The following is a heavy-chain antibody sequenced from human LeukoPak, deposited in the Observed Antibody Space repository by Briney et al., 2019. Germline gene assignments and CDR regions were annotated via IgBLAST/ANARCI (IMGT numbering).Heavy chain of an antibody. CDR2: IYYSGYT. CDR1: GASINSGGFF. D-gene: IGHD4-17*01. CDR3: ARVLGVTTGHTFDI. V-gene: IGHV4-31*03. J-gene: IGHJ3*02. Sequence: PSQTLSLTCTVSGASINSGGFFWSWIRQHPGKGLEWIGHIYYSGYTYYNPSLTSRLALSLDTPKTQFSLRLSSVTAADTALYYCARVLGVTTGHTFDIWGQGIMVTVSS.